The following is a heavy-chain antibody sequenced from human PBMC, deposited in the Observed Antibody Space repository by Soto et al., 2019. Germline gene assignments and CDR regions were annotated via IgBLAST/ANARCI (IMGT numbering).Heavy chain of an antibody. D-gene: IGHD2-15*01. CDR1: GFTFSDYS. CDR2: IGNSNNPT. J-gene: IGHJ3*01. Sequence: EVQLVESGGGLVKPGGSPRLSCAASGFTFSDYSMLWVRQAPGKGLEWLAFIGNSNNPTFYVDSVRGRFTISRDNPKNSVYLQMNSLREEDTAVYFCAREEGYCNGGPCYRGAFDFWGQGTIVTVSS. CDR3: AREEGYCNGGPCYRGAFDF. V-gene: IGHV3-21*02.